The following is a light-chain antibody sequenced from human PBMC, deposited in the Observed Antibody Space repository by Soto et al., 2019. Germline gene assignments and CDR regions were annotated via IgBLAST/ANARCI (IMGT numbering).Light chain of an antibody. J-gene: IGKJ1*01. V-gene: IGKV3-11*01. Sequence: EIVLTQSPATLSLSPGERATLSCRASQSVSSYLAWYQQQPGQAPRLLIYDASNRATGIPARFSGSGSGTDFTLTISCLEPEDFAVYYCQQRSNWTFGQGTKVEIK. CDR3: QQRSNWT. CDR1: QSVSSY. CDR2: DAS.